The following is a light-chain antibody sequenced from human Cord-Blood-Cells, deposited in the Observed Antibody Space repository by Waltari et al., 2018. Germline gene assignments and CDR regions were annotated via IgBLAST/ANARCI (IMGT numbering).Light chain of an antibody. Sequence: AIQLTQSPSSLSASVGDRVTITCRASQGISSALAWYQQKPGKAPKLLIYDASSLESGVPSRFSGSGSGTDFTLTISSLQPEDVATYYCQQFNSYPFTFGPVTKVDIK. J-gene: IGKJ3*01. CDR3: QQFNSYPFT. V-gene: IGKV1-13*02. CDR1: QGISSA. CDR2: DAS.